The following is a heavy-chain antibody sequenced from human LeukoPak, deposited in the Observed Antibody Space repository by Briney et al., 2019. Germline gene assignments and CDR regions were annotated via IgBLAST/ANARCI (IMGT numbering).Heavy chain of an antibody. D-gene: IGHD2-2*01. CDR2: VDPEDGET. V-gene: IGHV1-24*01. J-gene: IGHJ5*02. CDR1: GYTLTELS. Sequence: ASVTVSCTCAGYTLTELSMHWVRQPPGKGLEWMGGVDPEDGETINSQKFQGRVTMTEDTSTDTAYMELSSLRSEDTAVYYCATVLPAATPDANNWFAPWGQGTLVTVSS. CDR3: ATVLPAATPDANNWFAP.